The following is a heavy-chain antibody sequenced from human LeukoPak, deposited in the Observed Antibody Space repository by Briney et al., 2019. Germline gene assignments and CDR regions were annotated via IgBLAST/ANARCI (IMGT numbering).Heavy chain of an antibody. J-gene: IGHJ4*02. CDR2: IIPIFGTA. D-gene: IGHD6-25*01. V-gene: IGHV1-69*05. Sequence: SVKVSCKASGGTFSSYAISWVRQAPGQGLEWMGRIIPIFGTANYAQKFQGRVTITTDESTSTAYMELSSLRSEDTAVYYCAREGYSSGWDFDYWGQGTLVTVSS. CDR3: AREGYSSGWDFDY. CDR1: GGTFSSYA.